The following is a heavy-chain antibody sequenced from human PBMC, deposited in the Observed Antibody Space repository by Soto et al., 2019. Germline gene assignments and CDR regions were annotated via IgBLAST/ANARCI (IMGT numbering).Heavy chain of an antibody. Sequence: PGESLKISCKGSGYSFTSYWIGWVRQMPGKGLEWMGIIYPGDSDTRYSPSFQGQVTISADKSISTVSLKLSSVTAADTAVYYCARGVTMVRGVIITPDGMDVWGQGTTVTVSS. CDR1: GYSFTSYW. CDR2: IYPGDSDT. D-gene: IGHD3-10*01. CDR3: ARGVTMVRGVIITPDGMDV. V-gene: IGHV5-51*01. J-gene: IGHJ6*02.